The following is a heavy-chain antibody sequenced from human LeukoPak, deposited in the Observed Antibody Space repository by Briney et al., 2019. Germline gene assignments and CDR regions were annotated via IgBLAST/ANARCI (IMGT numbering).Heavy chain of an antibody. CDR1: GYTFTGYY. D-gene: IGHD5-18*01. V-gene: IGHV3-33*01. J-gene: IGHJ4*02. CDR2: IRYDGSNK. Sequence: SCKASGYTFTGYYMHWVRQAPGKGLEWVAFIRYDGSNKYYADSVKGRFTISRDNSKNTLYLQMNSLRAEDTAVYYCARHLSGITGYTYGRGIDYWGQGTVLTVSS. CDR3: ARHLSGITGYTYGRGIDY.